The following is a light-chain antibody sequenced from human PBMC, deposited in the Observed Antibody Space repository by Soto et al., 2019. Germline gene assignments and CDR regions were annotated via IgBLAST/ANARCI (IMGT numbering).Light chain of an antibody. Sequence: EIVLTQSPGTLALSLGDGATLSCRASQTVNRNYLAWYHQKPGQPPRLLIYGVSNRATSVPDRFSGGGSGTEFTLTIVRLEPDDFGTYYCQQYIDSPRTFGQGTRVEVK. V-gene: IGKV3-20*01. CDR3: QQYIDSPRT. CDR1: QTVNRNY. CDR2: GVS. J-gene: IGKJ1*01.